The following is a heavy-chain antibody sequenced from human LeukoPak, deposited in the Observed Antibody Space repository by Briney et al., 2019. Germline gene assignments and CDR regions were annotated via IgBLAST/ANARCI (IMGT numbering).Heavy chain of an antibody. CDR1: GNYW. Sequence: GGSLTLSCAASGNYWMHWVRQVPGKGLVWVSHINSDGSWTSYADSVKGRFTISKDNAKNTVYLQMNSLRAEDTAVYYCVSFYETYWGRGTLVTVSS. D-gene: IGHD2/OR15-2a*01. V-gene: IGHV3-74*01. CDR3: VSFYETY. CDR2: INSDGSWT. J-gene: IGHJ4*02.